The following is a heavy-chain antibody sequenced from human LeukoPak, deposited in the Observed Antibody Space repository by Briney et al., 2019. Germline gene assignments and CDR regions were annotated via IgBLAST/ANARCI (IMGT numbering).Heavy chain of an antibody. CDR1: GFTVSSNY. J-gene: IGHJ4*02. CDR2: IYSGGRT. V-gene: IGHV3-53*01. Sequence: PGGSLRLSCAASGFTVSSNYMSWVRQAPGKGLEWVSVIYSGGRTYYADSVKGRFTISRDNSKNTLYLQMNSLRAEDTAVYYCARERQYYFDYWGPGTLVAVSS. CDR3: ARERQYYFDY.